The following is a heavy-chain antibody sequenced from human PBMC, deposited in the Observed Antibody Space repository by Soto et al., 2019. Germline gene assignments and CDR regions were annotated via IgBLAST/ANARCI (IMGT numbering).Heavy chain of an antibody. CDR2: IVVGSGNT. J-gene: IGHJ5*02. V-gene: IGHV1-58*01. D-gene: IGHD3-3*01. CDR1: GFTFTSSA. CDR3: AADPLYDFWSGEVWFDP. Sequence: ASVKVSCKASGFTFTSSAVQWVRQARGQRLEWIGWIVVGSGNTNYAQKFQERVTITRDMSTSTAYMELSSLRSEDTAVYYCAADPLYDFWSGEVWFDPWGQGTRVTVSS.